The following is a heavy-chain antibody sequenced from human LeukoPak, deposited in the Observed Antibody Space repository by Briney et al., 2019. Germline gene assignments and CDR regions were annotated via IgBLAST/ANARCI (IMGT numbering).Heavy chain of an antibody. CDR3: ARVEIRADFDF. CDR1: GFTFSRSW. J-gene: IGHJ4*02. CDR2: IEPDAKNK. Sequence: PGGSLRLSCTASGFTFSRSWMAWVRQAPGKGLEWVTNIEPDAKNKYYVDIVKGRFTVSRDNTKNTVSLQMNSLRIEDTAVYYCARVEIRADFDFWGQGVLVTVSS. V-gene: IGHV3-7*01.